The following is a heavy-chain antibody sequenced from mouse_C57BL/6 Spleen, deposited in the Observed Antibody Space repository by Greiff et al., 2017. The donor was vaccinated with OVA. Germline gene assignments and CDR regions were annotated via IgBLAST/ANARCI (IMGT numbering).Heavy chain of an antibody. D-gene: IGHD1-1*01. CDR2: INPKNGGT. CDR3: AIESRNYYGSSYFDY. V-gene: IGHV1-22*01. CDR1: GYTFTDYN. J-gene: IGHJ2*01. Sequence: VQLQQSGPELVKPGASVKMSCKASGYTFTDYNMHWVKQSHGKSLEWIGYINPKNGGTSYNQKFKGKATLTVDKSSSTAYMELRSLTSEYSAVYYCAIESRNYYGSSYFDYWGQGTTLTVSS.